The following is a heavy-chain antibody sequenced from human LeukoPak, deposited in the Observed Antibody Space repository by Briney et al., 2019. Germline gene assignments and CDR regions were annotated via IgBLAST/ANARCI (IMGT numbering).Heavy chain of an antibody. D-gene: IGHD6-19*01. CDR3: ASHIAVAGMGVDY. CDR1: GFTFRSYG. CDR2: ISSSSSYI. J-gene: IGHJ4*02. Sequence: GSPSLSCAASGFTFRSYGMNSVRGAPGPGLEGVSSISSSSSYIYYSHSVKGRFTISRDNAKNSLYLQMNSLRAEDTAVYYCASHIAVAGMGVDYWGQGTLVTVSS. V-gene: IGHV3-21*01.